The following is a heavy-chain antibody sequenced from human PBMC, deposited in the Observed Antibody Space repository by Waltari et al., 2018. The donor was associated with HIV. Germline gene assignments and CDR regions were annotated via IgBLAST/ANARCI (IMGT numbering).Heavy chain of an antibody. CDR1: GFSLSTNGVG. CDR3: AHRRAGYSSGWYTRGLDY. D-gene: IGHD6-13*01. Sequence: QITLQESGPTLVKPTQTLTLTCTFSGFSLSTNGVGVGWIRQPPGKALEWLALIYWNDDKRYSPSLASRLTVTKDTSKNQVVLRMTNMDPVDTATYYCAHRRAGYSSGWYTRGLDYWGQGTLVTVSS. J-gene: IGHJ4*02. V-gene: IGHV2-5*01. CDR2: IYWNDDK.